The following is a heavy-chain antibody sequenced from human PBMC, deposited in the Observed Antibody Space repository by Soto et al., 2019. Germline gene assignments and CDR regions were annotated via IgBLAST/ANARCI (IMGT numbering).Heavy chain of an antibody. CDR3: AKVRPWGQNIYYNYDMDV. J-gene: IGHJ6*02. D-gene: IGHD1-26*01. Sequence: QVQLVESGGGVVQPGRSLRLSCAASGFSFSSYGMHWVRQAPGKGLEWVAVISFDGSNKYYEDSVKGRFTISRDNSKNTLYLQMISLTAEDTAVYHCAKVRPWGQNIYYNYDMDVWGQGTTVTVSS. CDR1: GFSFSSYG. V-gene: IGHV3-30*18. CDR2: ISFDGSNK.